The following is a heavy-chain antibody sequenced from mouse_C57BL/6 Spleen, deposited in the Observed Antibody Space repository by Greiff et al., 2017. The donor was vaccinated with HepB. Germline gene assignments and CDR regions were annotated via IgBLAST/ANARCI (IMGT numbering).Heavy chain of an antibody. V-gene: IGHV1-26*01. CDR3: ARGDSLRSLFDY. J-gene: IGHJ2*01. Sequence: EVQLQQSGPELVKPGASVKISCKASGYTFTDYYMNWVKQSHGKSLEWIGDINPNNGGTSYNQKFKGKATLTVDKSSSTAYMELRSLTSEDSAVYYWARGDSLRSLFDYWGQSTTLTVSS. CDR2: INPNNGGT. CDR1: GYTFTDYY. D-gene: IGHD1-1*01.